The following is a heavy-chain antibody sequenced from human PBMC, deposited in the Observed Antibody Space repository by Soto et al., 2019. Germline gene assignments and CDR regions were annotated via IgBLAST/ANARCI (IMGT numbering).Heavy chain of an antibody. CDR2: MNPNSGNT. Sequence: GASLKVSCKASGYTFTSYDINWVRQATGQGLEWMGWMNPNSGNTVYAQKFQGRVTMTRNTSISTAYMELSSLRSEDTAVYYCAREKSNGMDVWGQGTTVTVSS. CDR3: AREKSNGMDV. J-gene: IGHJ6*02. CDR1: GYTFTSYD. V-gene: IGHV1-8*01.